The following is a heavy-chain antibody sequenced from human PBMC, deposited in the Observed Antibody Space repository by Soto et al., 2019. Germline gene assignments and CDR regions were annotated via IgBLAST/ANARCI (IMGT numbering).Heavy chain of an antibody. CDR2: IYYSGST. CDR3: ARVSGSYYYGMDV. D-gene: IGHD1-26*01. Sequence: PSETLSLTCTVSGGSIGSGDYYWSWIRQPPGKGLEWIGYIYYSGSTYYNPSLKSRVTISVDKSKNQFSLKLSSVTAADTAVYFCARVSGSYYYGMDVCGQGTTVTVSS. V-gene: IGHV4-30-4*01. CDR1: GGSIGSGDYY. J-gene: IGHJ6*02.